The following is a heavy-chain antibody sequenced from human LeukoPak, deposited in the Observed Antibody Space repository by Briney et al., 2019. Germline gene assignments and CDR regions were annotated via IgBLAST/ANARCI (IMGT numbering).Heavy chain of an antibody. CDR1: GGSLKNFA. Sequence: ASVKVSCKASGGSLKNFAISWVRQAPGQGPEWMGGFNHIYGTTNYAQKFQGRVTITVDDSTNIAYLDLSSLRSDDTALYYCARRAEWFSWIRLDAFDIWGQGTMVTVSS. CDR2: FNHIYGTT. CDR3: ARRAEWFSWIRLDAFDI. J-gene: IGHJ3*02. D-gene: IGHD3-3*01. V-gene: IGHV1-69*13.